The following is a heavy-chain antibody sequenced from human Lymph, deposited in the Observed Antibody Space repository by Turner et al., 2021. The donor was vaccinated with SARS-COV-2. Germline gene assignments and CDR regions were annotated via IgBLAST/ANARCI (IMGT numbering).Heavy chain of an antibody. D-gene: IGHD2-2*01. CDR2: IIPIFGTA. CDR3: ARDLSPIRVVVVPAARSRYYYGMDV. CDR1: GCMFNSYA. V-gene: IGHV1-69*01. Sequence: QMQLVQSGAEVMKPGSSVQVSCQASGCMFNSYAISLVRQAPGQGLEWMGGIIPIFGTANYAQKFQGRVTISADESTSTAYMELSSLRSEDTAVYYCARDLSPIRVVVVPAARSRYYYGMDVWGQGTTVTVSS. J-gene: IGHJ6*02.